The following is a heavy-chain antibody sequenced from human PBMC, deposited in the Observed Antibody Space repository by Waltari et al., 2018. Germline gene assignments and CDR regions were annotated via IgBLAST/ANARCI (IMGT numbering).Heavy chain of an antibody. CDR3: ARVGSTSYVDFDY. CDR1: GFTFSSYS. J-gene: IGHJ4*02. Sequence: EVQLVESGGGLVKPGGSLRLSCAASGFTFSSYSMNWVRQAPGKGREWISSIRSSSSYIYYSDSVKGRFTSSRDNDKNSLYLQMNSLRAEDTAVYYCARVGSTSYVDFDYWGQGTLVTVSS. CDR2: IRSSSSYI. V-gene: IGHV3-21*01. D-gene: IGHD2-2*01.